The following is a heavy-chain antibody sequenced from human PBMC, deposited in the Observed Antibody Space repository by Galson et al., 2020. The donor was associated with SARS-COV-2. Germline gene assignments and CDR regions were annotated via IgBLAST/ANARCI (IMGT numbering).Heavy chain of an antibody. V-gene: IGHV1-3*01. Sequence: ASVKVSCKASGYTFTSYAMHWVRQAPGQRLEWMGWINAGNGNTKYSQKFQGRVTITRDTSASTAYMELSSLRSEDTAVYYCARDRRYYDSSGYMVWGQGTLVTVSS. CDR2: INAGNGNT. D-gene: IGHD3-22*01. CDR1: GYTFTSYA. CDR3: ARDRRYYDSSGYMV. J-gene: IGHJ4*02.